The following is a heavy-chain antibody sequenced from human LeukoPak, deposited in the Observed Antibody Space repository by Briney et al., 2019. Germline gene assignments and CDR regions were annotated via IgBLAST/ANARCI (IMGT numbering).Heavy chain of an antibody. CDR3: AREDPETMVPEGTEV. CDR1: GGSISYYY. D-gene: IGHD3-10*01. CDR2: VYYSGTT. V-gene: IGHV4-59*01. J-gene: IGHJ6*04. Sequence: WGTLSLTCAVSGGSISYYYWSWVRQSPGKGLEWIGYVYYSGTTNYNPSLKRRVTISVETTKKQFSLQLRSVTAAGTGVYYCAREDPETMVPEGTEVSGEGATCTVSS.